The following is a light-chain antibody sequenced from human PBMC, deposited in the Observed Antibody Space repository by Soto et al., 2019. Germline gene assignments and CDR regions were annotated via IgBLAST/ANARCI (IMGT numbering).Light chain of an antibody. CDR1: QSVSSSY. J-gene: IGKJ5*01. CDR2: GAS. Sequence: EIVLTQSPCTLSLSPGERATLSCRASQSVSSSYLAWYQQKPGQAPRLLIYGASSRATGIPDRFSGSGSGTDFTLTISRLEPEDFAVYYCQQYNNWPPITFGQGTRLAIK. V-gene: IGKV3-20*01. CDR3: QQYNNWPPIT.